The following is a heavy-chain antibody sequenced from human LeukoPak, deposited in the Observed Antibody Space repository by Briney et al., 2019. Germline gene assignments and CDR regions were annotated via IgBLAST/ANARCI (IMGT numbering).Heavy chain of an antibody. V-gene: IGHV3-64*01. D-gene: IGHD3-22*01. CDR3: ARDLPKYYYDSSGYYMGADY. J-gene: IGHJ4*02. Sequence: GGSLRLSCVASGFTFSSYAMHWVRQTPGKGLEYVSGINSNGGSTHYANSVKGRFTISRDNAKNSLYLQMNSLRAEDTAVYYCARDLPKYYYDSSGYYMGADYWGQGTLVTVSS. CDR1: GFTFSSYA. CDR2: INSNGGST.